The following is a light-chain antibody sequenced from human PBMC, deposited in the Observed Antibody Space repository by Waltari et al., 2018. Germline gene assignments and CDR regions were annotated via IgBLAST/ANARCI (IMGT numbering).Light chain of an antibody. V-gene: IGKV1-16*02. CDR1: QGISNY. CDR3: QQYKSYPLV. J-gene: IGKJ3*01. Sequence: DIQITQSPSSLSAPLGDRVPITCRASQGISNYLAWFQQKPGKAPKSLIYGAYSLQSGVPSKFSGSGSGTDFTLTITSLQPEDFATYYCQQYKSYPLVFGPGTKVDIK. CDR2: GAY.